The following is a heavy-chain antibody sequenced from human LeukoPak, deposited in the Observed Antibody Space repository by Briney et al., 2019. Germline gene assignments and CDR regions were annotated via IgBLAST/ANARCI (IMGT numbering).Heavy chain of an antibody. D-gene: IGHD3-10*01. J-gene: IGHJ6*02. CDR2: IWYDGSNK. CDR1: GFTFSSYG. Sequence: PGRSLRLSCAASGFTFSSYGMHWVRQAPGKGLEWVAVIWYDGSNKYYADSVKGRFTISRDNSKNTLYLQMNSLRAEDTAAYYCARGNGELVDYYYYGMDVWGQGTTVTVSS. V-gene: IGHV3-33*01. CDR3: ARGNGELVDYYYYGMDV.